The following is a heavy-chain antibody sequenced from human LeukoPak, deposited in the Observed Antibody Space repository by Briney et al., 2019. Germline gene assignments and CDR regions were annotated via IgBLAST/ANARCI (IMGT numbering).Heavy chain of an antibody. J-gene: IGHJ6*03. Sequence: PSETLSLTCTVSGGSISVYYWSWIRQPAGKGLEWLGRIYTTGSTNYNPSLRSRVTMSVDTSKNQFSLKLSSVTAADTAVYYCARDYCGGDCYTSYHYYYMDVWGKGTPVTVSS. CDR2: IYTTGST. CDR3: ARDYCGGDCYTSYHYYYMDV. CDR1: GGSISVYY. D-gene: IGHD2-21*02. V-gene: IGHV4-4*07.